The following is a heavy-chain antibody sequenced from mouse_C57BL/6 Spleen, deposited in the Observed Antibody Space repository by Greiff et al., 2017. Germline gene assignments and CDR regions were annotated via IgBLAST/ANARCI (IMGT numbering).Heavy chain of an antibody. CDR2: INPNNGGT. D-gene: IGHD2-3*01. CDR1: GYTFTDYN. Sequence: EVQLKESGPELVRPGASVKIPCKASGYTFTDYNMDWVKQSHGKRLEWIGDINPNNGGTIYNQKFKGKATLTVDKSSRTAYMELRSLTSEDTAVYYCARRGLIYDGYYFAYWGQGTLVTVSA. J-gene: IGHJ3*01. V-gene: IGHV1-18*01. CDR3: ARRGLIYDGYYFAY.